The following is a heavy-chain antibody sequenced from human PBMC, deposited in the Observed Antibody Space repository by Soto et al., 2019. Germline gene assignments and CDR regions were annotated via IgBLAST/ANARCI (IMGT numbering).Heavy chain of an antibody. CDR1: GGSISSSSYY. D-gene: IGHD3-10*01. Sequence: ETLSLTCTVSGGSISSSSYYWGWIRQPPGKGLEWIGSIYYSGSTYYNPSLKSRVTISVDTSKNQFSLKLSSVTAADTAVYYCATLRGSGSYEPNWFDPWGQGTLVTVSS. CDR3: ATLRGSGSYEPNWFDP. V-gene: IGHV4-39*01. J-gene: IGHJ5*02. CDR2: IYYSGST.